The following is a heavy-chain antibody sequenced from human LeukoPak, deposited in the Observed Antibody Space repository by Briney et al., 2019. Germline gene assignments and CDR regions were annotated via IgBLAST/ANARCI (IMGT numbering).Heavy chain of an antibody. J-gene: IGHJ6*02. CDR2: IIPIFGTA. Sequence: GSSVKVSCKASGGTFSSYAISWVRQAPGQGLEWMGGIIPIFGTANYAQKFQGRVTITADESTSTAYMELSSLRSEDTAVYYCARELSNTSCYFCPLGGMDVWGQGTTVTVSS. CDR3: ARELSNTSCYFCPLGGMDV. V-gene: IGHV1-69*01. CDR1: GGTFSSYA. D-gene: IGHD2-2*01.